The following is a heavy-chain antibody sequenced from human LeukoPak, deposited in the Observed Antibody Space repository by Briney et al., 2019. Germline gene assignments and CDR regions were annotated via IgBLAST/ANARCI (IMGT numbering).Heavy chain of an antibody. V-gene: IGHV3-21*01. CDR3: VRLRRNNDRSGYYYYYDY. CDR2: ISVRSNYR. CDR1: GYTFSDFS. J-gene: IGHJ4*02. Sequence: GGSLTLSCAASGYTFSDFSVSWVRQAPGKGLEWVSSISVRSNYRYYADSVRGRFTISRDDARDSLFLQMNSLRAEDTAVYFCVRLRRNNDRSGYYYYYDYWGQGTLVTVSS. D-gene: IGHD3-22*01.